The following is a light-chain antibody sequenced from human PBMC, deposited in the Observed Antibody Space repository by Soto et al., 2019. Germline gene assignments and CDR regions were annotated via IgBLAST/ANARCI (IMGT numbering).Light chain of an antibody. CDR3: QHYQSPHFT. J-gene: IGKJ3*01. CDR2: AAS. CDR1: QGISNY. Sequence: DIQMTQSPSSLSAFVGDSVTFTCRASQGISNYLAWYHQKPGKVPKLLVYAASTLQSGVPSRFSGSGSGTEFTLTIRSLQHVDVGTYYCQHYQSPHFTLRPGTKVDIK. V-gene: IGKV1-27*01.